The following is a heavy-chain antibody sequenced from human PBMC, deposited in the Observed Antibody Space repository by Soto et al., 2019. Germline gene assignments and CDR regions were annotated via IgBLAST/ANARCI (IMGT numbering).Heavy chain of an antibody. D-gene: IGHD3-22*01. CDR2: ISYDGSNK. J-gene: IGHJ5*02. V-gene: IGHV3-30*18. CDR3: AKASYPKRFTVGILP. Sequence: QVQLVESGGGVVQPGRSLRLSCAASGFTFSSYGMHWVRQAPGKGLEWVAVISYDGSNKYYADPVKGRFTISRDNSKNTLDLQMNSLRAEVTAVYYCAKASYPKRFTVGILPSGQETLVTASS. CDR1: GFTFSSYG.